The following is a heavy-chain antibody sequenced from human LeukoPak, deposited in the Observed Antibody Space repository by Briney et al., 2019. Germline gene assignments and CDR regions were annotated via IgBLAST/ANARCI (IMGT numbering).Heavy chain of an antibody. CDR1: GFSNSTYW. D-gene: IGHD6-13*01. Sequence: AGGSLRLSCAASGFSNSTYWMSWVRQAPGKGLEWVANIKQDGSEKYYVDSVKGRFTISRDNAKNSLYLQMNSLRAEDTAVYYCAREGLSISWFSLDCWGQGTLVTVSS. V-gene: IGHV3-7*04. CDR3: AREGLSISWFSLDC. J-gene: IGHJ4*02. CDR2: IKQDGSEK.